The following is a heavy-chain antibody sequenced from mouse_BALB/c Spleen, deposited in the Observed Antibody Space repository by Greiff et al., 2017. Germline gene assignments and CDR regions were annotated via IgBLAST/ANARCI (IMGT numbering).Heavy chain of an antibody. CDR1: GYTFTSYN. CDR2: IYRGNGDT. Sequence: QVQLQQPGAELVKPGASVKMSCKASGYTFTSYNMHWVKQTPGQGLEWIGAIYRGNGDTSYNQKFKGKATLTADKSSSTAYMQLSSLTSEDSAVYYCATGYYCLYFDYWGQGTTLTVSS. D-gene: IGHD2-1*01. J-gene: IGHJ2*01. CDR3: ATGYYCLYFDY. V-gene: IGHV1-12*01.